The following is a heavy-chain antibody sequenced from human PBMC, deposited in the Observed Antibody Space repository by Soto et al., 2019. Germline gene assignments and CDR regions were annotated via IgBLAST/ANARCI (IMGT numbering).Heavy chain of an antibody. V-gene: IGHV4-34*01. CDR3: ARARGQRYRNAFLV. J-gene: IGHJ3*01. CDR2: INHSGST. CDR1: GGSFSTYY. D-gene: IGHD3-9*01. Sequence: SETLSLTCAVYGGSFSTYYWSWSRQPPGKGLEWIGEINHSGSTNFNPSLKCRVTISVDTSKNQFSLNLKSATAADTDVYFCARARGQRYRNAFLVWGQGTMVTVSS.